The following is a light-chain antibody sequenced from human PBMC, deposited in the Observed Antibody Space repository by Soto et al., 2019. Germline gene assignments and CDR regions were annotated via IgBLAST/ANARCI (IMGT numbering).Light chain of an antibody. V-gene: IGLV2-14*03. CDR3: SSYTTSNTRQIV. J-gene: IGLJ1*01. CDR2: DVS. Sequence: LTQPAPLSGAPGQCVTISFTGTRSEGGGYNYVSWYQHHPGKAPKLLIYDVSNRPSGVSNRFSGSKSDNTASLTISGLQPEDEADYYCSSYTTSNTRQIVFGTGTKVTVL. CDR1: RSEGGGYNY.